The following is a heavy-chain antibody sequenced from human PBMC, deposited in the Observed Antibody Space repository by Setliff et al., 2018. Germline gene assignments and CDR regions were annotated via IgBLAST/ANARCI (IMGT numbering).Heavy chain of an antibody. J-gene: IGHJ4*02. V-gene: IGHV4-59*08. D-gene: IGHD1-26*01. Sequence: PSETLSLTCAVSGGPTIGYYWTWIRQAPGKGLEWIGYIHPWGGSSESTNYSPSLKSRITISLDKPKSQFSLKLTSVTVADTAVYYCARGLHSGTYWGTRPLGLDYWGQGSLVTVSS. CDR2: IHPWGGSSEST. CDR3: ARGLHSGTYWGTRPLGLDY. CDR1: GGPTIGYY.